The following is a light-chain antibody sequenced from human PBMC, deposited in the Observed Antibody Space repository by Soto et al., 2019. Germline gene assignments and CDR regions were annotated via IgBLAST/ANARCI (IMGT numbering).Light chain of an antibody. J-gene: IGLJ2*01. CDR3: SSYTTNSTPVV. V-gene: IGLV2-14*01. Sequence: QSALTQPASVSGSPGQSITISCTGTSSDFGGFNYVSWYQQHPGKVPKLMIYEVTNRPSGVSTRFSGSKSGNTASLTISGLQAEDEADYYCSSYTTNSTPVVFGGGTKLTVL. CDR2: EVT. CDR1: SSDFGGFNY.